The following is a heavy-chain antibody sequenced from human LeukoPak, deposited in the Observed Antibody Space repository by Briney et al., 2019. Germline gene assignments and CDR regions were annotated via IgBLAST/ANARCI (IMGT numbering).Heavy chain of an antibody. D-gene: IGHD6-6*01. CDR1: GGSFSGYY. Sequence: SETLSLTCAVYGGSFSGYYWSWIRQPPGKGLEWIGEINHSGSTNYNPSLKSRVTISVDTSKNQFSLKLSSVTAADTAVYYCARRGSSSPTGYSYYYMDVWGIGTTVTVSS. CDR3: ARRGSSSPTGYSYYYMDV. CDR2: INHSGST. V-gene: IGHV4-34*01. J-gene: IGHJ6*03.